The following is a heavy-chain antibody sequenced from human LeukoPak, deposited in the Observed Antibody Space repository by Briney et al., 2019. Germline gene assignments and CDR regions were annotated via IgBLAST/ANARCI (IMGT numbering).Heavy chain of an antibody. J-gene: IGHJ4*02. CDR1: GGTFSSYA. CDR3: ARAYYYGSGRRYYFDY. Sequence: SVKVSCKASGGTFSSYAISWVRQAPGQGLEWMGGIIPIFGTANYAQKFQGRVTITADKSTSTAYMELSSLRSEDTAVYYRARAYYYGSGRRYYFDYWGQGTLVTVSS. V-gene: IGHV1-69*06. D-gene: IGHD3-10*01. CDR2: IIPIFGTA.